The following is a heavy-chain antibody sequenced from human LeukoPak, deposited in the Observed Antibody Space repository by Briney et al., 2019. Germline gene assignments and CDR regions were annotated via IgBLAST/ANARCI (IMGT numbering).Heavy chain of an antibody. CDR2: MNPNSGNT. CDR1: GYTFTSYV. J-gene: IGHJ6*03. Sequence: ASAKVSCKASGYTFTSYVINWVPQATGQGLEWMGWMNPNSGNTGYAQKFQGRVTMTRNTSISTAYMELSSLRSEDTAVYYCARSSSWYYYYMDVWGKGTTVTVSS. V-gene: IGHV1-8*01. D-gene: IGHD6-6*01. CDR3: ARSSSWYYYYMDV.